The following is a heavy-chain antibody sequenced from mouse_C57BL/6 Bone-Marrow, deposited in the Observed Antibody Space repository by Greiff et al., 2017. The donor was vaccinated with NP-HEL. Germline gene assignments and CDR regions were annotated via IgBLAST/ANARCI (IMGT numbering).Heavy chain of an antibody. CDR3: ARRDYYGSSHYIDY. Sequence: VQLQESGAELVRPGASVKLSCKASGYTFTDYYINWVKQRPGQGLEWIARIYPGSGNTYYNEKFKGKATLTAEKSSSTAYMQLSSLTSEDSAVYFCARRDYYGSSHYIDYWGQGTTLTVSS. CDR2: IYPGSGNT. D-gene: IGHD1-1*01. J-gene: IGHJ2*01. V-gene: IGHV1-76*01. CDR1: GYTFTDYY.